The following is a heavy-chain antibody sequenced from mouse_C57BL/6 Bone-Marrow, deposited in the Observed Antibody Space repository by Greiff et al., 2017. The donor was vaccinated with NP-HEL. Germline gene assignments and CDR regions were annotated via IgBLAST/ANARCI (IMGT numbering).Heavy chain of an antibody. CDR2: IDPSDSYT. CDR3: ARDWYYFDY. D-gene: IGHD4-1*01. V-gene: IGHV1-69*01. CDR1: GYTFTSYW. J-gene: IGHJ2*01. Sequence: VQLVESGAELVMPGASVKLSCKASGYTFTSYWMHWVKQRPGQGLEWIGEIDPSDSYTNYNQKFKGKSTLTVDKSSSTAYMQLSSLTSEDSAVYYCARDWYYFDYWGQGTTLTVSS.